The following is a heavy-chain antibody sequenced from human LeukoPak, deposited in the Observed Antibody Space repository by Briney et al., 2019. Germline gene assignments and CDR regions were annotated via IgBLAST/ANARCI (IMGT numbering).Heavy chain of an antibody. J-gene: IGHJ5*02. D-gene: IGHD6-13*01. CDR1: GGSISSSSYY. Sequence: PSETLSLTCTVSGGSISSSSYYWGWIRQPPGKGLEWIGSIYYSGSTYYNPSLESRVTISVDTSKNQFSLKLSSVTAADTAVYYCARFPLAAAGNVARWFDPWGQGTLVTVSS. CDR3: ARFPLAAAGNVARWFDP. V-gene: IGHV4-39*01. CDR2: IYYSGST.